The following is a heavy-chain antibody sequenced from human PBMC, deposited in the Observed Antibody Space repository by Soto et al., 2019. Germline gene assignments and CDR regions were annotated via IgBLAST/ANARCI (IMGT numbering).Heavy chain of an antibody. Sequence: SETLSLTCAVYGGSFSGYYWSWIRQPPGKGLEWIGEINHSGSTNYNPSLKSRVTISVDTSKNQFSLKLSSVTAADTAVYYCARGPITTNPRFDPWGQGTLVTVS. CDR1: GGSFSGYY. CDR3: ARGPITTNPRFDP. D-gene: IGHD3-22*01. V-gene: IGHV4-34*01. J-gene: IGHJ5*02. CDR2: INHSGST.